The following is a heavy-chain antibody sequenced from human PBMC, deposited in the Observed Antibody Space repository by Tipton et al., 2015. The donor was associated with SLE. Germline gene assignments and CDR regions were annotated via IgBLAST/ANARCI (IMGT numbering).Heavy chain of an antibody. J-gene: IGHJ6*02. CDR2: IYYSGST. D-gene: IGHD3-3*01. V-gene: IGHV4-59*08. Sequence: TLSLTCTVSGGSISSYYWSWIRQPPGKGLEWIGYIYYSGSTYYNPSLKSRVTISVDTSKNQFSLKLSSVTAADTAVYYCARAGYSDFWSASHCYYYCGIDAWSQATTVSVSS. CDR1: GGSISSYY. CDR3: ARAGYSDFWSASHCYYYCGIDA.